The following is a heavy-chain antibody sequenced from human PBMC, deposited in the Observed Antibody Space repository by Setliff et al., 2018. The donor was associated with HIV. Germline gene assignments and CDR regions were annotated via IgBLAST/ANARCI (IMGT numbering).Heavy chain of an antibody. V-gene: IGHV3-21*01. J-gene: IGHJ6*03. CDR2: ISSSSSYI. CDR3: AREVYRYDDGSESMDV. D-gene: IGHD5-18*01. CDR1: GFTFSSYS. Sequence: GGSLRLSCAASGFTFSSYSMHWVRHAPGKGLEWVSSISSSSSYIYYADSVKGRFTISRDNAKNSLYLQMNSLRAEDTAVYYCAREVYRYDDGSESMDVWGKGTTVTVSS.